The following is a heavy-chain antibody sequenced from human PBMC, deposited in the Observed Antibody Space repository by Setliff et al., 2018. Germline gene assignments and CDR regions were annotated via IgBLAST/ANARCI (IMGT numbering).Heavy chain of an antibody. D-gene: IGHD2-15*01. CDR2: IIPMFGTP. CDR3: ARSPAVLGIVYLDP. Sequence: SVKVSCKTSGYTFTNFGINWARQAPGQGLEWMGGIIPMFGTPAYTQKFQDRVTITTDESTSTAYMELNSLTSEDTAVYYCARSPAVLGIVYLDPWGQGTQVTVSS. V-gene: IGHV1-69*05. J-gene: IGHJ5*02. CDR1: GYTFTNFG.